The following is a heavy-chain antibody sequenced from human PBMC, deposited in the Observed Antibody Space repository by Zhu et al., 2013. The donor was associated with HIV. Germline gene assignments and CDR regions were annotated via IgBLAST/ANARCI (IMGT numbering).Heavy chain of an antibody. J-gene: IGHJ4*02. CDR1: GYTFTSYA. V-gene: IGHV1-18*01. Sequence: QVHLVQSGPELKKPGASVRVSCKASGYTFTSYALAWVRQAPGQGLEWMGWINPYNGDTKYARRFQGRVTMSTDTSTNTAYMEVRTLRSDDTAVYFCARDHSAAARRGFDYWAQGTPSHRLL. D-gene: IGHD6-13*01. CDR2: INPYNGDT. CDR3: ARDHSAAARRGFDY.